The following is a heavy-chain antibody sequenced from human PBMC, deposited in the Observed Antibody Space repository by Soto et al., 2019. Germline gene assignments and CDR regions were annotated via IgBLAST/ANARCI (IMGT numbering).Heavy chain of an antibody. Sequence: SVKVSCKASGGTFSSYAISWVRQAPGQGLEWMGGIIPIFGTANYAQKFQGRVTIIADESTSTAYMELSSLRSEDTAVYYCASRIVVVTATRPLYYYYGMDVWGQGTTVTVSS. J-gene: IGHJ6*02. CDR2: IIPIFGTA. CDR1: GGTFSSYA. D-gene: IGHD2-21*02. CDR3: ASRIVVVTATRPLYYYYGMDV. V-gene: IGHV1-69*13.